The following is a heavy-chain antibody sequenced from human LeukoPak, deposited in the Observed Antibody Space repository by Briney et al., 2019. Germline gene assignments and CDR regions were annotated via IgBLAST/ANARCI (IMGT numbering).Heavy chain of an antibody. CDR3: ARAKYSSGWYEKGYFQH. V-gene: IGHV7-4-1*02. Sequence: TNTGNPTYAQGFTGRFVFSLDTSVSTAYLQISSLKAEDTAVYYCARAKYSSGWYEKGYFQHWGQGTLVTVSS. CDR2: TNTGNP. D-gene: IGHD6-19*01. J-gene: IGHJ1*01.